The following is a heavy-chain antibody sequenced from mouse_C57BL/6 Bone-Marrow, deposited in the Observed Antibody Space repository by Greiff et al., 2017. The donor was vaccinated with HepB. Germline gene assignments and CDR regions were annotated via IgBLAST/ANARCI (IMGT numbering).Heavy chain of an antibody. D-gene: IGHD2-1*01. CDR3: ARPGYGNLWFAY. V-gene: IGHV5-17*01. Sequence: DVKLVESGGGLVKPGGSLKLSCAASGFTFSDYGMHWVRQAPEKGLEWVAYISSGSSTIYYADTVKGRFTISRDNAKNTLFLQMTSLRSEDTAMYYCARPGYGNLWFAYWGQGTLVTVSA. CDR1: GFTFSDYG. CDR2: ISSGSSTI. J-gene: IGHJ3*01.